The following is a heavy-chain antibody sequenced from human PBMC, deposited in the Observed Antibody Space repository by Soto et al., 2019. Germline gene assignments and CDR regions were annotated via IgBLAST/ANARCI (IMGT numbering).Heavy chain of an antibody. CDR2: MSYDGSNK. CDR3: AKSEGDYGDLAFDI. Sequence: QVQLVESGGGVVQPGRSLRLSCAASGFTFSSYGMPWVRQAPGKGLEWVAVMSYDGSNKYYADSVKGRFTISRDNSKNTLYLQMNSLRAEDTAVYYCAKSEGDYGDLAFDIWGQGTMVTVSS. D-gene: IGHD4-17*01. J-gene: IGHJ3*02. V-gene: IGHV3-30*18. CDR1: GFTFSSYG.